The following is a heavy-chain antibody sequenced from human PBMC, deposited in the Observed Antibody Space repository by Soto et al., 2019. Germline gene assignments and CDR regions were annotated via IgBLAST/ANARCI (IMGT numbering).Heavy chain of an antibody. Sequence: PGGSLRLSCAASGFTFSSYSMNWVRQAPGKGPEWVSSISSSSSYIYYADSVKSRFTISRDNAKNSLYLQMNSLRAEDTAVYYCARDAAVTTFSHYYYGMDVWGQGT. D-gene: IGHD4-4*01. J-gene: IGHJ6*01. CDR2: ISSSSSYI. CDR3: ARDAAVTTFSHYYYGMDV. V-gene: IGHV3-21*01. CDR1: GFTFSSYS.